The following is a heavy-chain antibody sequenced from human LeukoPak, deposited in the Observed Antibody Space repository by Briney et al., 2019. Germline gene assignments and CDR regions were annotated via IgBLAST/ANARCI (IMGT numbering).Heavy chain of an antibody. Sequence: SETLSLTCTVSGGSISSYYWSWIRQPPGKGLEWIGYIYYSGSTNYNPSLKSRVTISVDTSKNQFSLKLSSVTAADTAVYYCARGGTGTKAGSFDYWGQGTLVTVSS. CDR3: ARGGTGTKAGSFDY. J-gene: IGHJ4*02. D-gene: IGHD1-7*01. CDR1: GGSISSYY. CDR2: IYYSGST. V-gene: IGHV4-59*01.